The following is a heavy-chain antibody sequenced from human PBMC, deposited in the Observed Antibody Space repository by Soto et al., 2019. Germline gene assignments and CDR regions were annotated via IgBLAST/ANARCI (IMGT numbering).Heavy chain of an antibody. D-gene: IGHD3-3*01. Sequence: SETLSLTCTVSGGSISSYYWSWIRQPPGKGLEWIGYIYYSGSTNYNPSLKSRVTISVDTSKNQFSLKLSSVTAADTAVYYCARVSNWSGYSYFDYWGQGTLVTVSS. CDR2: IYYSGST. CDR1: GGSISSYY. CDR3: ARVSNWSGYSYFDY. V-gene: IGHV4-59*01. J-gene: IGHJ4*02.